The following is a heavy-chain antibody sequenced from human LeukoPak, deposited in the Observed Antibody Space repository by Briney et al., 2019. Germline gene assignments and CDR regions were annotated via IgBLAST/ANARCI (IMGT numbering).Heavy chain of an antibody. CDR3: ARELYYDSSGYPRATFDY. D-gene: IGHD3-22*01. Sequence: ASETLSLTCAVYGGSFSGYYWSWIRQPLGKGLEWIGEINHSGSTNYNPSLKSRVTISVDTSKNQFSLKLSSVTAADTAVYYCARELYYDSSGYPRATFDYWGQGTLVTVSS. CDR1: GGSFSGYY. J-gene: IGHJ4*02. V-gene: IGHV4-34*01. CDR2: INHSGST.